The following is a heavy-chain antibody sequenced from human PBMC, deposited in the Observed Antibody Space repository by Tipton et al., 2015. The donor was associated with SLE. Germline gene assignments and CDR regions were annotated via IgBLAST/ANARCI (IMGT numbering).Heavy chain of an antibody. CDR3: ARDQGGVLFDY. Sequence: SLRLSCAASGFTFSSYWMSWVRQAPGKGLEWVANIKQDGSEKYYVDSVKGRFTISRDNAKNSLYLQMNSLRAEDTAVYYSARDQGGVLFDYWGQGTLVTVSS. V-gene: IGHV3-7*01. CDR2: IKQDGSEK. J-gene: IGHJ4*02. D-gene: IGHD3-16*01. CDR1: GFTFSSYW.